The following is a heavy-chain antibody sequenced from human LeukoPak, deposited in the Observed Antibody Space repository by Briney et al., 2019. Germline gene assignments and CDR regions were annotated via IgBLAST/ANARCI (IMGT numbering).Heavy chain of an antibody. CDR1: GYTFTSYD. D-gene: IGHD3-3*01. V-gene: IGHV1-8*01. CDR3: ARARAITIFGVVSITWDYGMDV. J-gene: IGHJ6*02. Sequence: GASVKVSCKASGYTFTSYDINWVRQATGQGLEWMGWMNPNSGNTGYAQKFQGRVTMTRNTSISTAYMELSSLRSEDTAVYYRARARAITIFGVVSITWDYGMDVWGQGTTVTVSS. CDR2: MNPNSGNT.